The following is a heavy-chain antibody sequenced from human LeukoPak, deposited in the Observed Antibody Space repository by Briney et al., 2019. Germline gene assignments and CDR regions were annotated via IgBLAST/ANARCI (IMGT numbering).Heavy chain of an antibody. V-gene: IGHV1-8*01. CDR2: MNPNSGNT. Sequence: ASVKVSCKASGYTFTSYDINWVRQATGQWLEWMGWMNPNSGNTGYAQKFQGRVTMTRNTSISTAYMELSSLRSEDTAVYYCASEGYSSGWYTQTDAFDIWGQGTMVTVSS. J-gene: IGHJ3*02. CDR3: ASEGYSSGWYTQTDAFDI. CDR1: GYTFTSYD. D-gene: IGHD6-19*01.